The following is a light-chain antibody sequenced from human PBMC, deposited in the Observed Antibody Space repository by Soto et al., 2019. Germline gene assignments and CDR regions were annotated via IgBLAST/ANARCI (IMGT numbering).Light chain of an antibody. CDR1: QTISTL. CDR2: KAS. V-gene: IGKV1-5*03. J-gene: IGKJ1*01. Sequence: DIQMTQSPSTLSASVGDRVTITCRASQTISTLLAWYQQRPGTAPNLLIYKASSLESGVPSRFSGSGSGTEFTLTISSLQPDDFANYFCQEYSTYPWTFGQGTKVE. CDR3: QEYSTYPWT.